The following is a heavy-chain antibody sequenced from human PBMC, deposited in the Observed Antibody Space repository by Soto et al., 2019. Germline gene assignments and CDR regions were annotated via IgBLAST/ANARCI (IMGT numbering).Heavy chain of an antibody. V-gene: IGHV1-69*01. CDR1: GATLRSYP. D-gene: IGHD2-15*01. CDR3: AGESRYCSGGSCYFLPGIDY. Sequence: SLKVSRKSSGATLRSYPISWVRQAPGQGLEWMGGIIPIFGTANYAQKFQGRVTITADESTSTAYMELSSLRSEDTAVYYCAGESRYCSGGSCYFLPGIDYWG. CDR2: IIPIFGTA. J-gene: IGHJ4*01.